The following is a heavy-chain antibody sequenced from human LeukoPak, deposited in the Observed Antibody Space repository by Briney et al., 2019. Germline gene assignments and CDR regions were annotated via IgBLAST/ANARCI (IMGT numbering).Heavy chain of an antibody. CDR2: IKSDGSVT. D-gene: IGHD1-26*01. CDR3: ARDHDAVGTPIDH. CDR1: VFKCSGEC. Sequence: PARSVRGSCAESVFKCSGECMGWGRHTQEEGLLWVSRIKSDGSVTWYADSVKGRFTISRDNAKNMLYLQMNSLRDEDTAVYFCARDHDAVGTPIDHWGQGTLVTVSS. V-gene: IGHV3-74*01. J-gene: IGHJ4*02.